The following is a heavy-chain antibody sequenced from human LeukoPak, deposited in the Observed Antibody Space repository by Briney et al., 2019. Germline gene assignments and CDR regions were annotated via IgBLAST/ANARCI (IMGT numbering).Heavy chain of an antibody. CDR2: ISSSSFKI. CDR1: GFTFVRYA. D-gene: IGHD6-13*01. V-gene: IGHV3-48*04. J-gene: IGHJ6*03. Sequence: GGSLRLSCAASGFTFVRYAMNWVRQAPGKGLEWVSYISSSSFKIGYADSVKGRFTISRDNSKNLLYLQMDSLRVEDTAVYYCVRDPSYGSSWYYYMDVWGKGTTVTVSS. CDR3: VRDPSYGSSWYYYMDV.